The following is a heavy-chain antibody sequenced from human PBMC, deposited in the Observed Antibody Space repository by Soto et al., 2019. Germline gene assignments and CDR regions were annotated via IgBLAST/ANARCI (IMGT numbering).Heavy chain of an antibody. D-gene: IGHD6-19*01. CDR1: GFSLTSTAVG. Sequence: QITLKESGPTLVKPTQTLTLTCTSSGFSLTSTAVGVNWIRQPPGKALEWLALIYWDDDNQYSPSLKSRLSITKDTSKNQVVLTMTNMDPVDTATYYCAHGSGWLSDYWGPGTLVTVSS. CDR3: AHGSGWLSDY. V-gene: IGHV2-5*02. CDR2: IYWDDDN. J-gene: IGHJ4*02.